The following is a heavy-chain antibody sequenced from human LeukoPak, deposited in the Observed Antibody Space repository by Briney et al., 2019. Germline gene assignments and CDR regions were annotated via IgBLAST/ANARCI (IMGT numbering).Heavy chain of an antibody. CDR1: GGTFSSYA. Sequence: ASVKVSCKASGGTFSSYAISWVRQAPGQGLEWMGRIIPILGIANYAQKFQGRVTITADESTSTAYMELSSLRSEDTAVYYCARDHFRGYSSGWYGYWGQGALVAVSS. D-gene: IGHD6-19*01. V-gene: IGHV1-69*04. J-gene: IGHJ4*02. CDR2: IIPILGIA. CDR3: ARDHFRGYSSGWYGY.